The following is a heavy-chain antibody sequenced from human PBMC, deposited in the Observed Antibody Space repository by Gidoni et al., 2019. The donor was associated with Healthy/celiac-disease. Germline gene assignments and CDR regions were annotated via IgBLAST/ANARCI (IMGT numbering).Heavy chain of an antibody. J-gene: IGHJ3*02. Sequence: EVHLLESGGGLVQPGGSLRLSCAASGFTFSSYSMSRVRQAPGKGLEWVSAISGRGGSTYYADSVKGRFTISRDNSKNTLYLQMNSLRDEDTAVYYCAKASGYYDSSGYDAFDIWGQGTMVTVSS. CDR1: GFTFSSYS. CDR3: AKASGYYDSSGYDAFDI. CDR2: ISGRGGST. D-gene: IGHD3-22*01. V-gene: IGHV3-23*01.